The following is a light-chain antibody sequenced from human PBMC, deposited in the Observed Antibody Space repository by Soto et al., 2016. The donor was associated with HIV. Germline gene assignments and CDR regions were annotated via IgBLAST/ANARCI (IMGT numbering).Light chain of an antibody. CDR3: QQYDNIPPIT. V-gene: IGKV1-33*01. CDR1: QPISSY. CDR2: DAS. Sequence: DIQMTQSPSSLSASVGDRVTITCRASQPISSYLNWYQQKPGKAPKLLIYDASDLEAGVPSRFSGSGSGTDFTFTISSLQPEDIATYFCQQYDNIPPITFGQGHDWRLN. J-gene: IGKJ5*01.